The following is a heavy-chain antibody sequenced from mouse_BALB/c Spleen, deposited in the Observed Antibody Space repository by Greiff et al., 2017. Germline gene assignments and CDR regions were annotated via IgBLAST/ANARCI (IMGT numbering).Heavy chain of an antibody. CDR3: ARGGDYYGSSLYFDY. V-gene: IGHV14-3*02. J-gene: IGHJ2*01. D-gene: IGHD1-1*01. Sequence: VQLQQSGAELVKPGASVKLSCTASGFNIKDTYMHWVKQRPEQGLEWIGRIDPANGNTKYDPKFQGKATITADTSSNTAYLQLSSLTSEDTAVYNCARGGDYYGSSLYFDYWGQGTTLTVSS. CDR2: IDPANGNT. CDR1: GFNIKDTY.